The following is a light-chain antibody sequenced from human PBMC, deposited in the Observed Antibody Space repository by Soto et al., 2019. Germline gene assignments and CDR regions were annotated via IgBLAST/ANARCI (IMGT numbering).Light chain of an antibody. CDR3: QQYGGSSWT. V-gene: IGKV3-20*01. Sequence: EIVLTQSPGTLCLSPRERATLSCRASQSVISNYLAWYQQKRPGQAPRLLIYDASTRATGVPDRFSGSGSGTDFTLAISRLEPEDAAVYYCQQYGGSSWTFGQGTKVEIK. J-gene: IGKJ1*01. CDR1: QSVISNY. CDR2: DAS.